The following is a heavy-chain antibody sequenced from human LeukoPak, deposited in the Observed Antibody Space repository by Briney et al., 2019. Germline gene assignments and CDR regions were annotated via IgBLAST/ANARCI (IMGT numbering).Heavy chain of an antibody. CDR3: AGGGGIQLLLRVFDY. Sequence: SETLSLTCAVYGGSFSGYYWSWIRQPPGKGLEWIGEINHSGSTNYNPSLKSRGTISVDTSKNQFSLKLSSVTAAGTDVYYCAGGGGIQLLLRVFDYWGQGTLVTVSS. CDR2: INHSGST. D-gene: IGHD5-18*01. V-gene: IGHV4-34*01. J-gene: IGHJ4*02. CDR1: GGSFSGYY.